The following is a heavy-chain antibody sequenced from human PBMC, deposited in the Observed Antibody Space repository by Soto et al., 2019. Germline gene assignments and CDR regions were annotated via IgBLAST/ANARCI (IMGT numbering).Heavy chain of an antibody. D-gene: IGHD6-13*01. V-gene: IGHV4-34*01. CDR1: GGSFSGYY. CDR2: INHSGST. Sequence: QVQLQQWGAGLLKPSETLSLTCAVYGGSFSGYYWSWIRQPPEKGLEWIGEINHSGSTNYNPSLKSRVSQAVDTYKNRFSRKLGSVAAADTAGYGCARVYSSGWYRIYWCFGLWGRGNLVTVSS. CDR3: ARVYSSGWYRIYWCFGL. J-gene: IGHJ2*01.